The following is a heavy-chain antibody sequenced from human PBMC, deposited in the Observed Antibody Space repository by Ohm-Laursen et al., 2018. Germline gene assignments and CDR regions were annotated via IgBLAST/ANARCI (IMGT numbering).Heavy chain of an antibody. CDR2: IIPTLGIA. CDR1: GYTFTAYY. D-gene: IGHD6-13*01. CDR3: ARDLQAAAAPDF. V-gene: IGHV1-69*04. Sequence: ASVKVSCKTSGYTFTAYYIHWVRQAPGQGLEWMGRIIPTLGIANYAQKFQGRVTIIADKSTSTAYMELHRLTSEDTAVYFCARDLQAAAAPDFWGQGTLVTVSS. J-gene: IGHJ4*02.